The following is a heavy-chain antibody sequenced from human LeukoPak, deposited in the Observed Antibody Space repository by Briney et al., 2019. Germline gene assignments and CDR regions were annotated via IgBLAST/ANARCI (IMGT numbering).Heavy chain of an antibody. J-gene: IGHJ4*02. CDR3: ARANPVYGDFDY. CDR1: GLTVNDNY. D-gene: IGHD4-17*01. Sequence: GGSLRLSCALSGLTVNDNYMSWVRQAPGRGLEWVSLIFPDGQTYYADFVQGRFSISRDMSRNSLFLDMSSLRAEDTAVFFCARANPVYGDFDYWGQGTLVTVSS. CDR2: IFPDGQT. V-gene: IGHV3-53*01.